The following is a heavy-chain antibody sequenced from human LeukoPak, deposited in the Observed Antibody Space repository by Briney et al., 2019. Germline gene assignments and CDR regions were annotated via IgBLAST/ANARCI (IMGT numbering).Heavy chain of an antibody. Sequence: SETLSLTCAVSGGSLSGYYWTWIRQPPGKGLEWIGEINHSGSTNYNPSLKSRVTISVDTSRKQFFLRLSSVTAADTAVYYCARLVTMIVVAPRNMDVWGKGTTVTISS. CDR3: ARLVTMIVVAPRNMDV. V-gene: IGHV4-34*01. CDR1: GGSLSGYY. D-gene: IGHD3-22*01. CDR2: INHSGST. J-gene: IGHJ6*03.